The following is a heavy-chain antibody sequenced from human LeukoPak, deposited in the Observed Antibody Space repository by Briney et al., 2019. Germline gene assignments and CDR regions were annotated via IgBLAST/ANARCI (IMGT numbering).Heavy chain of an antibody. V-gene: IGHV3-48*03. CDR1: GSTFSNYE. J-gene: IGHJ4*02. Sequence: GGSLRLSCAASGSTFSNYEMNWVRQAPGKGLEWVSYISSSGSTIFYADSVKGRFTISRENAKNSLYLQVNSLRVEDTAVYYCARGPTRGFDYWGQGTLVTVSS. CDR2: ISSSGSTI. CDR3: ARGPTRGFDY. D-gene: IGHD3-10*01.